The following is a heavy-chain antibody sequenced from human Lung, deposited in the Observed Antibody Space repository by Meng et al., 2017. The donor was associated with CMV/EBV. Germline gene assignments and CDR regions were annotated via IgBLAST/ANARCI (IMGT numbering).Heavy chain of an antibody. CDR1: GFTFSTYS. J-gene: IGHJ3*02. CDR3: AIYCSTTTCPPGHGAFDI. CDR2: ITSSSSYI. V-gene: IGHV3-21*01. Sequence: GESXKISCAASGFTFSTYSMNWVRQAPGKGLEWVSFITSSSSYIYYADSVRGRFTISRDNAKNSLYLQMNSLRAEDTAVYYCAIYCSTTTCPPGHGAFDIXGQGXMVTVSS. D-gene: IGHD2-2*01.